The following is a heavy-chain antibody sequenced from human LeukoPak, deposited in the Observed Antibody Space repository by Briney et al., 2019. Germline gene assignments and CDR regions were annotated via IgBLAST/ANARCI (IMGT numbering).Heavy chain of an antibody. CDR3: TRHDYYYDSSPSDY. D-gene: IGHD3-22*01. CDR2: IRSKANSYAT. Sequence: GGSLRLSCAASGFSFSDSAMHWVRQASGKGLEWVGRIRSKANSYATAYAASVKGRFTISRDDSKNTAYLQMNSLKTEDTAVYYCTRHDYYYDSSPSDYWGQGTLVTVSS. V-gene: IGHV3-73*01. J-gene: IGHJ4*02. CDR1: GFSFSDSA.